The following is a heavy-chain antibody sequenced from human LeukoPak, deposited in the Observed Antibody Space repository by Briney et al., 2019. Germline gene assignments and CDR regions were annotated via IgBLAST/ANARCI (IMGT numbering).Heavy chain of an antibody. J-gene: IGHJ4*02. CDR1: GFTFTHHA. D-gene: IGHD4-11*01. CDR2: IWSDATNK. CDR3: ARDVQRGFDYTKSLDY. V-gene: IGHV3-33*01. Sequence: PGKSLRLSCGASGFTFTHHAMHWVRQAPGKGLEWVAVIWSDATNKYYADSVKGRFAISRDDSNNMVYLQMNSLRVEDTAVYYCARDVQRGFDYTKSLDYWGQGTLVTVSS.